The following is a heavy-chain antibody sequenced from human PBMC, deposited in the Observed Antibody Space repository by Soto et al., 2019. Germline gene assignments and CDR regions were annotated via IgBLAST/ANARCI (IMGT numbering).Heavy chain of an antibody. Sequence: GASVKVSCKASGGTFSSYAISWVRQAPGQGLEWMGGIIPIFGTANYAQKFQGRVTITADESTSTAYMELSSLRSEDTAVYYCARGGDTTTNEDYYYGMDVWGQGTTVTVS. V-gene: IGHV1-69*13. CDR2: IIPIFGTA. CDR1: GGTFSSYA. D-gene: IGHD1-26*01. CDR3: ARGGDTTTNEDYYYGMDV. J-gene: IGHJ6*02.